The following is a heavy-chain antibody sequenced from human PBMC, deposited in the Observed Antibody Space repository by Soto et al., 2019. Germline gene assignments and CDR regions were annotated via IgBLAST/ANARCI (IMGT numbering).Heavy chain of an antibody. CDR1: GFTFSSYG. J-gene: IGHJ4*02. CDR2: ISYDGSNK. Sequence: QVQLVESGGGVVQPGRSLRLSCAASGFTFSSYGMHWVRQAPGKGLEWVAVISYDGSNKYYADSVKGRFTMSRDNSKNTLYLQMNSLRAEDTAVYYCAKADKDIVLMVGDWGQGTLVTVSS. V-gene: IGHV3-30*18. CDR3: AKADKDIVLMVGD. D-gene: IGHD2-8*01.